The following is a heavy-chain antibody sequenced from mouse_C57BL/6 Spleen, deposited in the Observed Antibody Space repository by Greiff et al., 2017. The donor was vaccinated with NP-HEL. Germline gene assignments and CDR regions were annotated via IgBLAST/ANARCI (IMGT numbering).Heavy chain of an antibody. V-gene: IGHV1-50*01. Sequence: QVQLQQPGAELVKPGASVKLSCKASGYTFTSYWMQWVKQRPGQGLEWIGEIDPSDSYTNYNQQFKGKATLTVDTSSSTAYMQLSSLTSEDSAVYYCARGRDYALGASWLAYWGQGTLVTVSA. CDR3: ARGRDYALGASWLAY. CDR1: GYTFTSYW. D-gene: IGHD1-1*02. CDR2: IDPSDSYT. J-gene: IGHJ3*01.